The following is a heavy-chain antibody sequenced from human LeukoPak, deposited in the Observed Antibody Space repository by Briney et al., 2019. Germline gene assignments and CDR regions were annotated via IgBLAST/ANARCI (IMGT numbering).Heavy chain of an antibody. CDR3: ARDGGLRYFDWLPLDY. J-gene: IGHJ4*02. V-gene: IGHV3-74*01. CDR1: GFTFSNYW. D-gene: IGHD3-9*01. CDR2: INTDGSST. Sequence: GGSLRLSCAASGFTFSNYWMHWVRQAPGKGLVWVSRINTDGSSTSYADSVKGRFTISRDNAKNTLYLQMNSLRAEDTAVYYCARDGGLRYFDWLPLDYWGQGILVTVSS.